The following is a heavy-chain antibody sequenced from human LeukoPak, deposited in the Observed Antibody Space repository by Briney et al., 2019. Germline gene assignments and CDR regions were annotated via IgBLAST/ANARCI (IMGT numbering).Heavy chain of an antibody. D-gene: IGHD4-23*01. Sequence: GGSLRLSCAVSGFTVSTNYMSWVRQAPGKGLEWVSIIHRDGSTYYADSVKGRFTISRDNSKNTLYLQMNSLRAEDTAVYYCAKVDYGGYDYWGQGTLVTVSS. CDR2: IHRDGST. V-gene: IGHV3-53*01. J-gene: IGHJ4*02. CDR1: GFTVSTNY. CDR3: AKVDYGGYDY.